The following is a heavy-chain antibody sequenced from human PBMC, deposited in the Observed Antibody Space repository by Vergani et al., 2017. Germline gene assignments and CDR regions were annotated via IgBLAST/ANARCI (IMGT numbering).Heavy chain of an antibody. V-gene: IGHV4-38-2*01. CDR2: IYHSGST. CDR3: ARLVGVVDY. Sequence: QVQLQESGPGLVKPSETLSLTCAVSGYSISSGYYWGWIRQPPGKGLEWIGSIYHSGSTYYNPSLKSRVTISVDTSKNQFSLKLSSVTAADTAVYYCARLVGVVDYWGQGTLVTVSS. CDR1: GYSISSGYY. D-gene: IGHD3-22*01. J-gene: IGHJ4*02.